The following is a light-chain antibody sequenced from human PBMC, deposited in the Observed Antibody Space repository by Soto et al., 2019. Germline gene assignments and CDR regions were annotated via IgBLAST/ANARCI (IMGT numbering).Light chain of an antibody. Sequence: ILMSQSPSSLSAFVGDRVTITCRASQDIANVLAWYQQKPGKVPRLLIYAASTLQSGVPSRFSGSGSGTDFTLSISSLQPEDVATYYCQKCKVAPFTFGGGTKVDIK. J-gene: IGKJ4*01. CDR2: AAS. CDR3: QKCKVAPFT. V-gene: IGKV1-27*01. CDR1: QDIANV.